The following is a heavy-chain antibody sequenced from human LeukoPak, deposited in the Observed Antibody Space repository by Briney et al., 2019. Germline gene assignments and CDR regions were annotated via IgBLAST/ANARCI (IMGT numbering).Heavy chain of an antibody. V-gene: IGHV1-18*01. CDR1: GYTFTSYG. D-gene: IGHD3-16*01. CDR3: AREEAYYDYVWGSAGAANDAFDI. CDR2: ISAYNGNT. J-gene: IGHJ3*02. Sequence: ASVKVSCKASGYTFTSYGISWVRQAPGQGLEWMGWISAYNGNTNYAQKLQGRVTMTTDTSTSTAYMELRSLRSDDTAVYYCAREEAYYDYVWGSAGAANDAFDIWGQGTMVTVSS.